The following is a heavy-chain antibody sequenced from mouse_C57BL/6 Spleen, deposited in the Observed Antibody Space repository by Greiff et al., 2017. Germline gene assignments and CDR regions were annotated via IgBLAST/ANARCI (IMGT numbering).Heavy chain of an antibody. D-gene: IGHD1-1*01. Sequence: VQLQQSGAELARPGASVKLSCKASGYTFTSYGISWVKQRTGQGLEWIGEIYPRSGNTYYNEKFKGEATLTADKSSSTAYMELSSLTSEDCAVYFCARGSLYGSSYWYFDVWGTGTTVTVSA. CDR2: IYPRSGNT. CDR1: GYTFTSYG. CDR3: ARGSLYGSSYWYFDV. J-gene: IGHJ1*03. V-gene: IGHV1-81*01.